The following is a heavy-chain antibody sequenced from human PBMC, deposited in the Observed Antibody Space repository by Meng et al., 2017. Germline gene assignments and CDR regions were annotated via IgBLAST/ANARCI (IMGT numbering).Heavy chain of an antibody. D-gene: IGHD4-17*01. V-gene: IGHV3-30*14. CDR2: ISYDGSNK. CDR3: ATDDYGDYGAFDY. J-gene: IGHJ4*02. CDR1: GFTFSSYA. Sequence: GGSLRLSCAASGFTFSSYAMHWVRQAPGKGLEWVAVISYDGSNKYYADSVKGRFTISRDNSKNTLYLQMNSLRAEDTAVYYCATDDYGDYGAFDYWGQGTLVTVSS.